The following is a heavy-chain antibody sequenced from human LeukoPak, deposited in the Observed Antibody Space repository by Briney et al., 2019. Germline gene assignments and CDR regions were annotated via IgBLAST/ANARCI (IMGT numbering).Heavy chain of an antibody. V-gene: IGHV4-59*01. CDR2: ISYSGET. J-gene: IGHJ4*02. Sequence: PSETLSLTCNVAGVPISIYHWSWIWQAPGKGLEWIGYISYSGETNYNPSLKSRVTISQDTSTNQFTLKLTSVTAADTAIYYCASAPNENFFDYWGQGTLVTVSS. CDR3: ASAPNENFFDY. CDR1: GVPISIYH.